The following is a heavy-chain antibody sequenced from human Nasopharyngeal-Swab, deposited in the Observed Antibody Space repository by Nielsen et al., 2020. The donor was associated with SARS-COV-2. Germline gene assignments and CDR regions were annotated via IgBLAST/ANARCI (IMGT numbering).Heavy chain of an antibody. CDR1: GGTFSSYA. V-gene: IGHV1-69*13. CDR3: ARVRGRRSSFQGGMDV. J-gene: IGHJ6*02. CDR2: IIPIFGTA. D-gene: IGHD6-6*01. Sequence: SVKVSCKASGGTFSSYAISWVRQAPGQGLEWMGGIIPIFGTANYAQKFQGRVTITADESTSTAYMELSSLRSEDTAVYYCARVRGRRSSFQGGMDVWGQGTTVTVSS.